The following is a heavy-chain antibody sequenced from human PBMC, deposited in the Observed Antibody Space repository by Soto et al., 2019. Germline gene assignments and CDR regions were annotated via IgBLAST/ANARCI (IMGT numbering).Heavy chain of an antibody. D-gene: IGHD2-15*01. CDR2: IYYSGST. CDR3: ARVSNGFRGSGSFDY. J-gene: IGHJ4*02. V-gene: IGHV4-59*01. CDR1: GGSISNFY. Sequence: SETLSLTCTVSGGSISNFYWIWIRQSPGKGLEWIGYIYYSGSTNYNPSFKSRITISVDTSKNQFSLNLASVTAADTAVYYCARVSNGFRGSGSFDYWGQGTLVTVSS.